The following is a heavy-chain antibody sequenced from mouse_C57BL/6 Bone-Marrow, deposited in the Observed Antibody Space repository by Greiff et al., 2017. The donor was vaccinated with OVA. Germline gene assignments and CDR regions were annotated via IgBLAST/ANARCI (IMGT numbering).Heavy chain of an antibody. CDR2: IHPNSGST. Sequence: QVQLQQPGAELVKPGASVKLSCKASGYTFTSYWMHWVKQRPGQGLEWIGMIHPNSGSTNYNEKFKSKATLTVDKSSSTAYMQLSSLTSEDSAVYYCARSGGNRYAMDYWGQGTSVTVSS. J-gene: IGHJ4*01. CDR1: GYTFTSYW. V-gene: IGHV1-64*01. D-gene: IGHD2-1*01. CDR3: ARSGGNRYAMDY.